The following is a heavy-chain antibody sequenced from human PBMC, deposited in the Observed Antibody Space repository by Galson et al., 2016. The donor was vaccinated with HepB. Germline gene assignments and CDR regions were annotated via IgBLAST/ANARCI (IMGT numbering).Heavy chain of an antibody. J-gene: IGHJ4*02. V-gene: IGHV3-23*01. D-gene: IGHD2-8*01. Sequence: SLRLSCAAFGFTFSTYAMTWVRRAPGKGLEWVSTITHSGGTTSYGDSVKGRFTLSRDNSKNTLYLQMNSLRAEDTAIYYCAKHALMVYDYFDYWGQGALVTVSS. CDR1: GFTFSTYA. CDR3: AKHALMVYDYFDY. CDR2: ITHSGGTT.